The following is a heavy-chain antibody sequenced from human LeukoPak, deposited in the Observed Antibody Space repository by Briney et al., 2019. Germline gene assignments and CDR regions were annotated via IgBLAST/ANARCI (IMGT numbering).Heavy chain of an antibody. V-gene: IGHV4-4*02. J-gene: IGHJ4*02. Sequence: SSGTLSLICGVSGGSISSTNWWTWVRPPPGKGLEWIGEVHLDGRTNYNPSLESRLTMSVDLSENHISLKLTSVTAADTAVYYCAREGGFYRPLDYSGQGTLVTVSS. CDR3: AREGGFYRPLDY. CDR2: VHLDGRT. CDR1: GGSISSTNW. D-gene: IGHD3-3*01.